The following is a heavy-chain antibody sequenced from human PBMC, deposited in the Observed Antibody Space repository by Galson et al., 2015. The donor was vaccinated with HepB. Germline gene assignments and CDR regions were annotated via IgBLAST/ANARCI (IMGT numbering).Heavy chain of an antibody. V-gene: IGHV3-33*01. CDR2: IYFDGGNK. D-gene: IGHD3-22*01. J-gene: IGHJ4*02. CDR3: AGGYYDGSGYILDY. CDR1: GFTFSTYR. Sequence: SLRLSCAASGFTFSTYRMHWVRQAPGKELEWVSVIYFDGGNKYYAKPLKGRFTITRNNSENTLFQQMNSLRAEDTAVYYWAGGYYDGSGYILDYWGPGTLVTVFS.